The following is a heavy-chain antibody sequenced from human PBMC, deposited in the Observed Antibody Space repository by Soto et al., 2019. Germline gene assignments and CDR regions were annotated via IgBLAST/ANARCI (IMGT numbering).Heavy chain of an antibody. Sequence: QVQLVQSGAAVEKPGSSVKISCKASGDSFSSYTLSWMRQAPGHGLEWMGRIVPLLGTTNYAQKFQASVTSIADKSTSMVFRELRRLTSEDPALNLCARDLSAVAGIQAFDIWGQGTMVIVSS. V-gene: IGHV1-69*08. D-gene: IGHD6-19*01. CDR1: GDSFSSYT. CDR2: IVPLLGTT. CDR3: ARDLSAVAGIQAFDI. J-gene: IGHJ3*02.